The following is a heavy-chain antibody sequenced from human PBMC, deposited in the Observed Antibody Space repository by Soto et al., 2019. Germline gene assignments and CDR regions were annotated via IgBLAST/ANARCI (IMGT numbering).Heavy chain of an antibody. CDR1: GFTFSGYA. CDR3: AKMRTVYDYVWGSYGDAFDI. J-gene: IGHJ3*02. V-gene: IGHV3-23*01. Sequence: PGGSLRLSCAASGFTFSGYAMSWVRQAPGKGLEWVSAISGSGGSTYYADSVKGRFTISRDNSKNTLYLQMNSLRAEDTAVYYCAKMRTVYDYVWGSYGDAFDIWGQGTMVTVSS. CDR2: ISGSGGST. D-gene: IGHD3-16*01.